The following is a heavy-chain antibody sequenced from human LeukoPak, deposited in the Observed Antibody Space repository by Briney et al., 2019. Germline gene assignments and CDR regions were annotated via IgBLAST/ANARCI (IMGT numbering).Heavy chain of an antibody. J-gene: IGHJ3*02. CDR3: ARVIRYYYDSSGYAFDI. CDR2: MNPNSGNT. V-gene: IGHV1-8*01. Sequence: GASVKVSCKASGYTFTSYDINWVRQATGQGLEWMGWMNPNSGNTGYAQKFQGRVTMTRNTSISTAYMELSSLRSEDTAVYYCARVIRYYYDSSGYAFDIWGQGTMVTVSS. CDR1: GYTFTSYD. D-gene: IGHD3-22*01.